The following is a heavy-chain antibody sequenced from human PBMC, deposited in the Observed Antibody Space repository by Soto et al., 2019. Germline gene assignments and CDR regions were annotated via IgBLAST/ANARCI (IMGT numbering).Heavy chain of an antibody. V-gene: IGHV3-30*18. CDR3: AKGHAPAIHSTFHI. Sequence: QVQLVESGGGVVQPGGSLRLSCEVSGFTLSDYGMHWVRQAPGKGLDWVGAISSDGSKQSYGDSVRGRFTFSRDNSKNMLYLQMNSLRGDDTAVYYCAKGHAPAIHSTFHIWGQGTMVTVSS. J-gene: IGHJ3*02. CDR2: ISSDGSKQ. D-gene: IGHD3-3*01. CDR1: GFTLSDYG.